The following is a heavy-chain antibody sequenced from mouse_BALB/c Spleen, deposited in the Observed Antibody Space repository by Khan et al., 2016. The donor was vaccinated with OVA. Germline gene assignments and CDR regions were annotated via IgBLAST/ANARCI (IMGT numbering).Heavy chain of an antibody. D-gene: IGHD2-5*01. J-gene: IGHJ3*01. CDR1: GYSFTSYY. V-gene: IGHV1-31*01. CDR2: IDPFNGGS. Sequence: EVQLQESGPELMKPGASVKISCKASGYSFTSYYIHWVKQSHGKTLEWIGYIDPFNGGSTYNQKFNVKATLTVDKSSNTAYMHLSSLTSEDSAVSYCSIHCSTSWVAYWGQGTRVTVSA. CDR3: SIHCSTSWVAY.